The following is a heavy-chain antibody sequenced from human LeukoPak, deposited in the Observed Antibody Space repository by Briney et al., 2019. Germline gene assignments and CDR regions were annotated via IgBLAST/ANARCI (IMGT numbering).Heavy chain of an antibody. D-gene: IGHD6-19*01. J-gene: IGHJ4*02. Sequence: GGSLRLSCAASGFTFSSYAMSWVRQAPGKGLEWVSAISGSGGSTHYAASVKGRFTISRDNSKNTLYLQMNSLRAEDTAVYYCAKVGYSSGWYGEYYFDYWGQGTLVTVSS. CDR2: ISGSGGST. V-gene: IGHV3-23*01. CDR1: GFTFSSYA. CDR3: AKVGYSSGWYGEYYFDY.